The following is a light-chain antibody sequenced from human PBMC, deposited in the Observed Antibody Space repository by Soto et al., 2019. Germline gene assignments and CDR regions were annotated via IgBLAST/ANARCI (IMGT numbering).Light chain of an antibody. J-gene: IGLJ3*02. CDR2: DVI. Sequence: QSALTQPASVSGSLGQSITISCTGTSGDVGAYNFVSWFQHYPGKAPKIILYDVISRPSGVSNRFSGSKSGNTATLTISGLQAEDEAVYYCSSFTTTDLLVLGGGTKLTVL. CDR3: SSFTTTDLLV. CDR1: SGDVGAYNF. V-gene: IGLV2-14*03.